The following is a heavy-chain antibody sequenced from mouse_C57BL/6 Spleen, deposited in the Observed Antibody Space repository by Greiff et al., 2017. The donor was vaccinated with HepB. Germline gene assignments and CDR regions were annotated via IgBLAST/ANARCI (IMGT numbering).Heavy chain of an antibody. V-gene: IGHV1-15*01. D-gene: IGHD4-1*01. CDR2: IDPETGGT. J-gene: IGHJ2*01. CDR1: GYTFTDYE. Sequence: VQLQQSGAELVRPGASVTLSCKASGYTFTDYEMHWVKQTPVHGLEWIGAIDPETGGTAYNQKFKGKAILTAAKSTSTAYMELRSLTSEDSAVYYCTRGETGKGDYFDYWGQGTTLTVSS. CDR3: TRGETGKGDYFDY.